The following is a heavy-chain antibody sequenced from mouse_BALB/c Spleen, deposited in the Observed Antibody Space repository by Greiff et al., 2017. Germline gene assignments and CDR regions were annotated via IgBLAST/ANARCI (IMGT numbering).Heavy chain of an antibody. J-gene: IGHJ4*01. V-gene: IGHV5-17*02. D-gene: IGHD2-1*01. CDR3: ARGGNYVFYYYAMDY. CDR1: GFTFSSFG. CDR2: ISSGSSTI. Sequence: EVQVVESGGGLVQPGGSRKLSCAASGFTFSSFGMHWVRQAPEKGLEWVAYISSGSSTIYYADTVKGRFTISRDNPKNTLFLQMTSLRSEDTAMYYCARGGNYVFYYYAMDYWGQGTSVTVSS.